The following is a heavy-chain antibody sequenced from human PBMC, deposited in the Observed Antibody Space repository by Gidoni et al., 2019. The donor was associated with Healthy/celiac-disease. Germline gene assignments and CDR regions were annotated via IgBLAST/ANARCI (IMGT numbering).Heavy chain of an antibody. CDR3: ARTLGYCSSTSCYGGRYNWFDP. CDR2: IWYDGSNK. CDR1: GFTFSSYG. J-gene: IGHJ5*02. Sequence: QVQLVESGGGVVQPGRSLRLSCAASGFTFSSYGMHWVRQAPGKGLEWVAVIWYDGSNKYYADSVKGRFTISRDNSKNTLYLQMNSLRAEDTAVYYCARTLGYCSSTSCYGGRYNWFDPWDQGTLVTVSS. D-gene: IGHD2-2*01. V-gene: IGHV3-33*01.